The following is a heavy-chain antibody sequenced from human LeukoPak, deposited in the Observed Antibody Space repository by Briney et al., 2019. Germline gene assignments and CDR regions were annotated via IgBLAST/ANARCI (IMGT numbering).Heavy chain of an antibody. CDR2: IRSKAYGGTT. CDR3: TSTYYDFWSGEH. V-gene: IGHV3-49*04. J-gene: IGHJ4*02. Sequence: PGRSLRLSCTASGFTFGDYAMSWVRQAPGKGLEWVGFIRSKAYGGTTEYAASVKVRFTISRDDSKSIAYLQMNSLKTEDTAVYYCTSTYYDFWSGEHWGQGTLVTVSS. D-gene: IGHD3-3*01. CDR1: GFTFGDYA.